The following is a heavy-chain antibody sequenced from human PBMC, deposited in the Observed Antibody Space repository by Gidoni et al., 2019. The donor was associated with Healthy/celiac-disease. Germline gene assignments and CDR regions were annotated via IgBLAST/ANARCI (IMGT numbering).Heavy chain of an antibody. CDR2: ISSSSSYI. D-gene: IGHD6-13*01. CDR1: GSTFSSYR. V-gene: IGHV3-21*01. CDR3: ARERESIAANRPFDY. Sequence: EVQLVESGGGLVKPGGSLRLSCEASGSTFSSYRMNWVRQAPGKGLEWVSSISSSSSYIYYADSVKGRFTISRDNAKNSLYLQMNSLRAEDTAVYYCARERESIAANRPFDYWGQGTLVTVSS. J-gene: IGHJ4*02.